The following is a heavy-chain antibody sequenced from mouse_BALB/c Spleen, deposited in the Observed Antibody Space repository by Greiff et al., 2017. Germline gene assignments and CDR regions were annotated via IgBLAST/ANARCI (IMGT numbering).Heavy chain of an antibody. V-gene: IGHV5-6-4*01. CDR1: GFTFSSYT. CDR2: ISSGGSYT. CDR3: TRDYYGNYSFAY. Sequence: EVKLMESGGGLVKPGGSLKLSCAASGFTFSSYTMSWVRQTPEKRLEWVATISSGGSYTYYPDSVKGRFTISRDNAKNTLYLQMSSLKSEDTAMYYCTRDYYGNYSFAYWGQGTLVTVSA. J-gene: IGHJ3*01. D-gene: IGHD2-1*01.